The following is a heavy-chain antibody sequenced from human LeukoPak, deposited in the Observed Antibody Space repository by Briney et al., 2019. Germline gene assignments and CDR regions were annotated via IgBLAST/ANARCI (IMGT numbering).Heavy chain of an antibody. CDR1: GGSISSGGYY. V-gene: IGHV4-31*03. Sequence: SQTLSLTCTVSGGSISSGGYYWRWIRQHPGKGLEWIGYIYYSGSTYYNPSLKSRVTISVDTSKNQFSLKLSSVTAADTAVYYCARVVVVAATLAFDIWGQGTMVTVSS. J-gene: IGHJ3*02. CDR3: ARVVVVAATLAFDI. D-gene: IGHD2-15*01. CDR2: IYYSGST.